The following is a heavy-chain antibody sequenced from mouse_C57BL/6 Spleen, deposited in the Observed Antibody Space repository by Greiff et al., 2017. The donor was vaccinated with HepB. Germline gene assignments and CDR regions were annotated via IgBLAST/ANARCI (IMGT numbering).Heavy chain of an antibody. D-gene: IGHD4-1*01. V-gene: IGHV5-17*01. CDR2: ISSGSSTI. CDR3: ARNWDGYYFDY. J-gene: IGHJ2*01. Sequence: DVKLVESGGGLVKPGGSLKLSCAASGFTFSDYGMHWVRQAPEKGLEWVAYISSGSSTIYYADTVKGRFTLSRDNAKNTLFLQMTSLRSEDTAMYYCARNWDGYYFDYWGQGTTLTVSS. CDR1: GFTFSDYG.